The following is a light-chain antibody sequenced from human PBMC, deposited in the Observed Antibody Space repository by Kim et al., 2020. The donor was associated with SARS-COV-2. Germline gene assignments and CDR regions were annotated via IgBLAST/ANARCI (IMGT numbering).Light chain of an antibody. Sequence: QSALTQPASVSGSPGQSVAISCTGSSSDVGAYDYVSWYQQHPGKAPKLMIHDVNDRPSGVSNRSSGSKSGNTASLTISGLQAEDEADYYCSSYTNSDTLVFGGGTQLTVL. CDR2: DVN. CDR1: SSDVGAYDY. CDR3: SSYTNSDTLV. V-gene: IGLV2-14*03. J-gene: IGLJ3*02.